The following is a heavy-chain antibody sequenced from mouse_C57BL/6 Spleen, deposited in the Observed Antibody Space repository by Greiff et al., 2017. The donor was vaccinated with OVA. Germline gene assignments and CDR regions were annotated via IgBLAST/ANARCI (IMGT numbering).Heavy chain of an antibody. V-gene: IGHV8-12*01. J-gene: IGHJ2*01. CDR2: IYWDDDK. CDR1: GFSLSTSGMG. CDR3: ARVQLRLPLFDY. D-gene: IGHD3-2*02. Sequence: QVTLKESGPGILQSSQTLSLTCSFSGFSLSTSGMGVSWIRQPSGKGLEWLAHIYWDDDKRSNPSLKSRLTISKDTSRNQVFLKITSVDTADTATYYCARVQLRLPLFDYWGQGTTLTVSS.